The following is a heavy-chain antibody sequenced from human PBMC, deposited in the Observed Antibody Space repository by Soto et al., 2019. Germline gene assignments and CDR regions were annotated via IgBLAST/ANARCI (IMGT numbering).Heavy chain of an antibody. CDR3: DRDHDSDWETYRFRH. D-gene: IGHD3-16*02. Sequence: TLSLTCSASGGCVSRTDYSWNWLRRPPGKGLDWIWYVDYCVSTYYNPSLESRLSISIPTLKNQFYLNLSSVTAADTAMYSCDRDHDSDWETYRFRHWAQGTLVTVSS. V-gene: IGHV4-30-4*01. CDR1: GGCVSRTDYS. CDR2: VDYCVST. J-gene: IGHJ1*01.